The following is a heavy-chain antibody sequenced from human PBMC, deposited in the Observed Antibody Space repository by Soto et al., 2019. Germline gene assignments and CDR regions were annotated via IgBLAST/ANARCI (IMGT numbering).Heavy chain of an antibody. V-gene: IGHV4-31*03. Sequence: SETLSLTCTVSGGSVSSSSYYWGWVRQPPGKGLEWIGYIYYSGSTYYNPSLKSRVTISVDTSKNQFSLKLSSVTAADTAVYYCARGDVYYYDSSGYGYDAFDIWGQGTMVTVSS. CDR3: ARGDVYYYDSSGYGYDAFDI. J-gene: IGHJ3*02. CDR1: GGSVSSSSYY. CDR2: IYYSGST. D-gene: IGHD3-22*01.